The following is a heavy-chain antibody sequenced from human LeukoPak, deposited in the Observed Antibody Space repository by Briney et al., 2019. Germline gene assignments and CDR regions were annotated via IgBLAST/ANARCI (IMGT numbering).Heavy chain of an antibody. Sequence: GGSLRLSCAASGFTFSSYAMSWVRQAPGKGLEWVSAISGSGGSTYYADSVKGRFTISRDNSKNTLYLQMNSLRAEDTAVYYCASTRSRSSSWYSGYWGQGTLVTVPS. CDR2: ISGSGGST. V-gene: IGHV3-23*01. D-gene: IGHD6-13*01. J-gene: IGHJ4*02. CDR3: ASTRSRSSSWYSGY. CDR1: GFTFSSYA.